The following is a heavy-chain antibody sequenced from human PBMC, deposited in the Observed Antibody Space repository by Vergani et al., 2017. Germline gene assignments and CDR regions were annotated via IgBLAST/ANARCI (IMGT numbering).Heavy chain of an antibody. J-gene: IGHJ4*02. CDR1: CDPVISTYYH. D-gene: IGHD2-15*01. V-gene: IGHV4-39*01. Sequence: QVQPEESGPGLVKPSDILSLLRTVFCDPVISTYYHLGWPRQPPGNGLEGIGRMDYSGSTSYNPFLERRTAISFETPKNQFSLTLTSVTAADTAVYYWAGKRGACRGACCHSYDFWGPGSLVGDSS. CDR2: MDYSGST. CDR3: AGKRGACRGACCHSYDF.